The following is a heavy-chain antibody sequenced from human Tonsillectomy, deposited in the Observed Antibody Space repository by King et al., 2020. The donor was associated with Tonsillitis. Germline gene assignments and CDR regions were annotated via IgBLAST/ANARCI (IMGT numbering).Heavy chain of an antibody. J-gene: IGHJ6*02. CDR2: ISSSSTTI. V-gene: IGHV3-48*01. D-gene: IGHD1-7*01. CDR1: GFTFSSYS. CDR3: ARDGTTPDYYYYYGMDV. Sequence: QLVQSGGGLVQPGGSLRLSCAASGFTFSSYSMNWVRQAPGKGLEWVSYISSSSTTIYYADSLKGRFTISRDNAKNSLFLQMNSLRAGDTAVYYCARDGTTPDYYYYYGMDVWGQGTTVTVSS.